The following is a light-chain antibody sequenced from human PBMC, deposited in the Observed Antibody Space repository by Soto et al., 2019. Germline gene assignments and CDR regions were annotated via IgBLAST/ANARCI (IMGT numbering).Light chain of an antibody. V-gene: IGKV1-5*01. Sequence: DIQMTQSPSTLSASVGDRVTITCRASQSISKWLAWYKQKPGKAPKLLIYDASNLESAVPSRFSGSESGTEFTLTISSLQPDDLETYYCQKYNVYPQTFGQGTKVEIK. CDR3: QKYNVYPQT. J-gene: IGKJ1*01. CDR1: QSISKW. CDR2: DAS.